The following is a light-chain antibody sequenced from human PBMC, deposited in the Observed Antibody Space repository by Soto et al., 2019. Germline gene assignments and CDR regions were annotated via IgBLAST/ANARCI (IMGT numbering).Light chain of an antibody. CDR3: SSYTSSSIPGV. Sequence: QSALTQPASVSGAPGQSITISCTGTSSDVGGYNYVSWYQQPPGKAPKLMIYEVSYRPSGVSNRFSGSQSGNTASLTISGLQAEDEANYYCSSYTSSSIPGVFGGGTKLTVL. CDR1: SSDVGGYNY. CDR2: EVS. V-gene: IGLV2-14*01. J-gene: IGLJ2*01.